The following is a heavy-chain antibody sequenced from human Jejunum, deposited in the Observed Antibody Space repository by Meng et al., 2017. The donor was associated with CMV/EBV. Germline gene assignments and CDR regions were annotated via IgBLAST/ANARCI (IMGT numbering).Heavy chain of an antibody. CDR3: ARDPGCDDPTCYGIGWDL. CDR2: IKVKSGDT. Sequence: TDYYIHGVRQAPGQGLEWMGWIKVKSGDTRYAPKFQGRVTMTRDTSIVTAYMELNSLKSDDTAVYYCARDPGCDDPTCYGIGWDLWGQGTLVTVSS. D-gene: IGHD2-21*01. V-gene: IGHV1-2*02. J-gene: IGHJ5*02. CDR1: TDYY.